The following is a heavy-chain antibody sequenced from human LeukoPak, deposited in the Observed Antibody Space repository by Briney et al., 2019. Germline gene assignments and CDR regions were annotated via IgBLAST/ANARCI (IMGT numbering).Heavy chain of an antibody. CDR1: GYIYTSYW. V-gene: IGHV5-51*01. CDR2: IYPGDSDT. J-gene: IGHJ3*02. CDR3: ARQMTDFWSGYHDAFDI. D-gene: IGHD3-3*01. Sequence: GESLKISCNSSGYIYTSYWIGWVRQMPGKGLEWMGIIYPGDSDTRYSPSFQGQVTISADKSISTAYLQWSSLKASDTAMYYCARQMTDFWSGYHDAFDIWGQGTMVTVSS.